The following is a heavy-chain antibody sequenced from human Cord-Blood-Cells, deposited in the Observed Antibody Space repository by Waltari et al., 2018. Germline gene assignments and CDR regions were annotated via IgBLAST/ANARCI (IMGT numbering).Heavy chain of an antibody. CDR2: IKSKTYGGTT. V-gene: IGHV3-15*01. D-gene: IGHD4-4*01. Sequence: EVQLVESGGGLVKPGGSLRLSCAASGFTLSNAWMSWVRQAPGKGLGWVGRIKSKTYGGTTDYAAPVKGRFTISRDDSKNTLYLQMNSLKTEDTAVYYCTTGLAYSNFDYWGQGTLVTVSS. J-gene: IGHJ4*02. CDR3: TTGLAYSNFDY. CDR1: GFTLSNAW.